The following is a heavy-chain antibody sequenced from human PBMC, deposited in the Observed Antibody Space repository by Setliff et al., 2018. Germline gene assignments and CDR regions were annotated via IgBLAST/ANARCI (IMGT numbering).Heavy chain of an antibody. J-gene: IGHJ4*02. CDR2: IYSSGST. CDR1: GGSISSGDYY. CDR3: ARESRYYYDNLGTLDY. D-gene: IGHD3-22*01. V-gene: IGHV4-30-4*08. Sequence: PSETLSLTCTVSGGSISSGDYYWSWIRQPPGKGLEWIGYIYSSGSTYYNPSLKSRVSISVDTSKNQFSLKLSSVTAADTAVYYCARESRYYYDNLGTLDYGGQGTLVTVSS.